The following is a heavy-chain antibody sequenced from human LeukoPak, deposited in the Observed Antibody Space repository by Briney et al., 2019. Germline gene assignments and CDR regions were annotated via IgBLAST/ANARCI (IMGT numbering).Heavy chain of an antibody. Sequence: GGSLRLSCAATGFTFSSYAMSWVRQAPGKGLEWVSGISGSGGSGSTYYADSVKGRFTIPRDNSKNTLFLQMNSLRAEDTAVYYCAKSGLNRFDYWGQGTLVTVSS. CDR1: GFTFSSYA. J-gene: IGHJ4*02. D-gene: IGHD2-15*01. CDR2: ISGSGGSGST. CDR3: AKSGLNRFDY. V-gene: IGHV3-23*01.